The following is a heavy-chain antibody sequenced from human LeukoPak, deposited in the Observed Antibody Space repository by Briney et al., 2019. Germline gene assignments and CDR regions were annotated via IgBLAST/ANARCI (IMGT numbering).Heavy chain of an antibody. J-gene: IGHJ6*03. CDR3: ARAGELRYMDV. D-gene: IGHD3-16*01. CDR2: IKGIGPTT. CDR1: GFTFSDYY. V-gene: IGHV3-11*04. Sequence: GGSLRLSCAASGFTFSDYYMSWIRQAPGKGLEWVSTIKGIGPTTYYADSLKGRFTISRDNAKNSLFPQMSSLRADDTAIYYCARAGELRYMDVWGKGTAVTVSS.